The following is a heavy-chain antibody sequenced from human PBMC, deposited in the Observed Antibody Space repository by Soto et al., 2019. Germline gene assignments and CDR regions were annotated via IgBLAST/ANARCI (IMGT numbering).Heavy chain of an antibody. CDR2: IYYSGST. J-gene: IGHJ5*02. Sequence: SETLSLTCTVSGGSVSSGSYYWSWIRQPPGKGLEWIGYIYYSGSTNYNPSLKSRVTISVDTSKNQFSLKLSSVTAADTAVYYCARSVGYWFDPWGQGTLVTVSS. D-gene: IGHD1-26*01. V-gene: IGHV4-61*01. CDR3: ARSVGYWFDP. CDR1: GGSVSSGSYY.